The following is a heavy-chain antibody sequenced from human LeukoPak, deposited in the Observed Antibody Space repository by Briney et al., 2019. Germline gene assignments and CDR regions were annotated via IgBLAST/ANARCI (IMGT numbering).Heavy chain of an antibody. CDR3: ASGAWATRLHS. V-gene: IGHV4-34*12. CDR1: GESLNYYY. D-gene: IGHD5-24*01. Sequence: ASDTLSLTCAVYGESLNYYYWSWIRQSPEKGLGWIGEVFDGKTTNYNPSLKSRVTISAVTSSNQFSLNLKSVTAADTAVYYCASGAWATRLHSWAQGTLVIVSS. CDR2: VFDGKTT. J-gene: IGHJ4*02.